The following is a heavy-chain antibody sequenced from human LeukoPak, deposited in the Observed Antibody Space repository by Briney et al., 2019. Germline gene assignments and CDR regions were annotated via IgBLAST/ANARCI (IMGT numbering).Heavy chain of an antibody. CDR1: GFTFSSYG. J-gene: IGHJ4*02. V-gene: IGHV3-30*18. D-gene: IGHD3-22*01. CDR3: AKDLYYYDSSGYHN. Sequence: GGSLRLSCAVSGFTFSSYGMHWVRQAPGKGLEWVAVISYDGSNKYYADSVKGRFTISRDNSKNTLYLQMNSLRAEDTAVYYCAKDLYYYDSSGYHNWGQGTLVTVSS. CDR2: ISYDGSNK.